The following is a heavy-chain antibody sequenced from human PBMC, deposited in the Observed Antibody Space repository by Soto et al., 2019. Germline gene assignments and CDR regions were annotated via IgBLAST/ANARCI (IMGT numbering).Heavy chain of an antibody. J-gene: IGHJ3*02. D-gene: IGHD2-2*01. CDR1: GYAITNVHR. CDR3: ARSPYADALDI. Sequence: LETLSQTSAFSGYAITNVHRGAWIRQPPGKGLEWIGYIFHSGTTHYNPSLKSRVTMSVDTSKNQFSLKVDSLTAEDTAVYYCARSPYADALDIWGQGTMVT. V-gene: IGHV4-28*01. CDR2: IFHSGTT.